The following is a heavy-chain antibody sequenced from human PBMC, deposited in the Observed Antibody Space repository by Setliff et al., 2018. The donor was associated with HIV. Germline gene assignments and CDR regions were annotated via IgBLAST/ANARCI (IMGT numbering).Heavy chain of an antibody. CDR2: IYYDGTT. D-gene: IGHD6-19*01. CDR3: ARAPSKAVALDF. V-gene: IGHV4-61*10. Sequence: KSSETLSLTCTVSGGSISSGSYYWSWIRQSAGKGLEWIGYIYYDGTTNYNPSLQSRITISLDTSNNQFTLKLNSMTTADTAVYYCARAPSKAVALDFWGQGRLVTVSS. J-gene: IGHJ4*02. CDR1: GGSISSGSYY.